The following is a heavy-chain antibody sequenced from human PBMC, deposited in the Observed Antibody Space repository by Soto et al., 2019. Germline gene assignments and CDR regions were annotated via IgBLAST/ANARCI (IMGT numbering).Heavy chain of an antibody. Sequence: QVHLVQSGAEVKKPGASVKVSCKGSGYGFTTYGITWVRQAPGRGLEWMAWISAHNGNTNYAQKLQGRVTVTRDTSTSTAYMELRSLRSDDTAVYYCARGRYGDYWGQGALVTVSS. CDR1: GYGFTTYG. J-gene: IGHJ4*02. CDR3: ARGRYGDY. CDR2: ISAHNGNT. V-gene: IGHV1-18*01. D-gene: IGHD1-1*01.